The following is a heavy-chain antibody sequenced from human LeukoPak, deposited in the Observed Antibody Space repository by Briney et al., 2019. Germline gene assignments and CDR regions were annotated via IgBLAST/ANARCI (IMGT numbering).Heavy chain of an antibody. D-gene: IGHD6-13*01. J-gene: IGHJ6*02. V-gene: IGHV3-30*19. CDR2: ISYDGSNK. CDR1: GFTFSSYG. CDR3: ARGLDSSSWLYYYYGMDV. Sequence: PGGSLRLSCAASGFTFSSYGMHWVRQAPGKGLEWVAVISYDGSNKYYADSVKGRFTISRDNSKNTLYLQMNSLRAEDTAVYYCARGLDSSSWLYYYYGMDVWGQGTTVTVSS.